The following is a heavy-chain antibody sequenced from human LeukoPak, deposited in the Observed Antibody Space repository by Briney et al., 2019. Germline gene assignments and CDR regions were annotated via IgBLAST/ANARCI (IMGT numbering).Heavy chain of an antibody. CDR3: ARGGGFCSGAPCHSYDAYDV. CDR2: ISSSSSYI. Sequence: PGGSLRLSCAASGFTFSTYSMNWVRQAPGKGLEWVSSISSSSSYINYADSVKGRFTVSRDNAKNSLFLQMYSLRADDTAVYFCARGGGFCSGAPCHSYDAYDVWGQGTIVTVSS. CDR1: GFTFSTYS. V-gene: IGHV3-21*01. D-gene: IGHD2-15*01. J-gene: IGHJ3*01.